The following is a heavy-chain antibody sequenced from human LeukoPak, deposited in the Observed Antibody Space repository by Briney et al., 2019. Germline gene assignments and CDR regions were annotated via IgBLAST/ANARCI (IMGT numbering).Heavy chain of an antibody. CDR2: ISAYNGNT. CDR3: ARDHLTVTTNYGMDV. J-gene: IGHJ6*02. CDR1: GYTFTSYG. D-gene: IGHD4-17*01. V-gene: IGHV1-18*01. Sequence: ASVKVSCKASGYTFTSYGISWVRQAPGQGLEWMGWISAYNGNTNYAQKLQGRVTMTTDTSTSTAYMELRSLRSDDTAVYYCARDHLTVTTNYGMDVWGQGTTVTVSS.